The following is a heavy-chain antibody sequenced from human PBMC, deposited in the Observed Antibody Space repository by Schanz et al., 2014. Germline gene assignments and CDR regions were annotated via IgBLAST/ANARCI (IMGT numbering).Heavy chain of an antibody. J-gene: IGHJ4*02. Sequence: EVQLLESGGGLVQPGGSLRLSCTASGFAFSSYGMNWLRQAPGKGLEWVSVIGVDGTTTYYADSVRGRFTMSRDNSKNTLYLQMNSLRAGDAAVYYCARGLIAAAGGAFDYWGQGTLVAVSA. CDR3: ARGLIAAAGGAFDY. CDR2: IGVDGTTT. CDR1: GFAFSSYG. D-gene: IGHD6-13*01. V-gene: IGHV3-23*01.